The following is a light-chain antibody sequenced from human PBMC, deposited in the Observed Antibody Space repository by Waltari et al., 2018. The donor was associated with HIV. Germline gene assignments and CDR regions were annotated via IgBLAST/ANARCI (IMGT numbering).Light chain of an antibody. J-gene: IGLJ2*01. CDR2: QDT. CDR3: QAWDSSVV. V-gene: IGLV3-1*01. CDR1: KLGDKY. Sequence: SYELTQPPSVSVSPGQPASISCSGDKLGDKYACWYQQKPGQSPVLVVYQDTKRPSGIPGRFSGSNSGNTATLTISGTQAMDEADYYCQAWDSSVVFGGGTKLTVL.